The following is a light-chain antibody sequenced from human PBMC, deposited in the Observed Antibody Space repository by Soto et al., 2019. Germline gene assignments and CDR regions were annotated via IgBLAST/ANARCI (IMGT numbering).Light chain of an antibody. CDR1: SSDVGAYIY. J-gene: IGLJ1*01. Sequence: QSALTQPRSVSGSPGQSVTFSCTGTSSDVGAYIYVSWYQQHPGKAPKLIIYDVIKRPSGVPDRFSGSKSGTTASLTISGLQAEDEADYYCCSLEGSYPHVLGNGTKVTV. CDR2: DVI. V-gene: IGLV2-11*01. CDR3: CSLEGSYPHV.